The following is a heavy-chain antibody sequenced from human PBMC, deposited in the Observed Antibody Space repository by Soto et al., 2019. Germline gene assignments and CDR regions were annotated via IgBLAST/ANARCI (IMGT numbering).Heavy chain of an antibody. Sequence: GGSLRLSCAASGFTFSSYAMSWVRQAPGKGLEWVSAISGSGGSTYYADSVKGRFTISRDNSKNTLYLQMNSLRAEDTAVYYCAKGQQWLQFRASWFDPWGQGTLVTVSS. CDR2: ISGSGGST. CDR3: AKGQQWLQFRASWFDP. CDR1: GFTFSSYA. V-gene: IGHV3-23*01. D-gene: IGHD5-12*01. J-gene: IGHJ5*02.